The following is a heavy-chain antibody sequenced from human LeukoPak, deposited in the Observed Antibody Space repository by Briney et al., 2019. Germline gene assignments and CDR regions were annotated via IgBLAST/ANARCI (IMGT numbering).Heavy chain of an antibody. CDR3: ARLNSDNYYYMDV. D-gene: IGHD1-1*01. J-gene: IGHJ6*03. CDR2: ISAYNGNT. V-gene: IGHV1-18*01. CDR1: GYTFTGYS. Sequence: ASVKVSCKASGYTFTGYSLSGVRQAPGQGLEWMGWISAYNGNTNNAQKFQGRVTMTTDKSTSTAYMELRSMSSDDTAVYYCARLNSDNYYYMDVWGKGTTVTISS.